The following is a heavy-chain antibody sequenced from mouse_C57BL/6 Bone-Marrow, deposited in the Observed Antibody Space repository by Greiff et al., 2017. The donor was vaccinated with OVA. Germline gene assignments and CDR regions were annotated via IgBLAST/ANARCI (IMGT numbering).Heavy chain of an antibody. CDR1: GYTFTSYW. D-gene: IGHD2-1*01. CDR2: IDPSDSET. CDR3: ARPIYYGNRYAMDY. Sequence: QVQLQQSGAELVRPGSSVKLSCKASGYTFTSYWMHWVKQRPIQGLEWIGNIDPSDSETHYNQKFKDKATLTVDKSSSTAYMQLSSLTSEDSAVYYCARPIYYGNRYAMDYWGQGTSVTVSS. V-gene: IGHV1-52*01. J-gene: IGHJ4*01.